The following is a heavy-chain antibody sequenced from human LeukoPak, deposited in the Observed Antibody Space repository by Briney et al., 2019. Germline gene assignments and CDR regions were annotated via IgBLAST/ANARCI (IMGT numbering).Heavy chain of an antibody. Sequence: ASVKVSCKTSGYTFTNYGFSWVRQAPGQGLEWMGWISAYSGNTNYAQKLQGRVTMTTDTSTSTAYMELRSLRSDDTAVYYCATYDSSGYYSQMLAFDIWGQGTMVTVSS. CDR2: ISAYSGNT. D-gene: IGHD3-22*01. CDR1: GYTFTNYG. J-gene: IGHJ3*02. V-gene: IGHV1-18*01. CDR3: ATYDSSGYYSQMLAFDI.